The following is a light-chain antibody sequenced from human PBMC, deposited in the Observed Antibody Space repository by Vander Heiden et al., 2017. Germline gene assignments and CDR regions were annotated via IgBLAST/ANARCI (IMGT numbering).Light chain of an antibody. Sequence: DIQMTQSPSSLSASVGDRVTITCRASQSISSYLNWYQQKPGKAPKLLIYAASSLQSGVPSRFSASGYGTDFTLTISSLQPEDFATYYCQLIDSTPASRFGQGTKVEIK. J-gene: IGKJ1*01. CDR1: QSISSY. CDR2: AAS. V-gene: IGKV1-39*01. CDR3: QLIDSTPASR.